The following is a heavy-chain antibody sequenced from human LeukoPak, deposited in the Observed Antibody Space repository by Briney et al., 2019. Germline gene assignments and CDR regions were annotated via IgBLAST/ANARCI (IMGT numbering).Heavy chain of an antibody. CDR1: GACPY. CDR3: ARGYGWFDP. V-gene: IGHV4-4*09. D-gene: IGHD3-10*01. CDR2: IYSTTGTT. J-gene: IGHJ5*02. Sequence: TSSETLSLTCTVSGACPYWTWMRQPPGKGLEWIGYIYSTTGTTNSNPSLKSRVTMSLDTSKKHLSLKLSAVTAADTAVYYCARGYGWFDPWGQGILVIVSS.